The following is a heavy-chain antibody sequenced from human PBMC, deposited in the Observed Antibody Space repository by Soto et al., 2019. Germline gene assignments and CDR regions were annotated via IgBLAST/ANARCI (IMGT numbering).Heavy chain of an antibody. CDR1: GGTFSSYA. V-gene: IGHV1-69*01. CDR3: ARDGRSYYDFWSGYANWFDP. J-gene: IGHJ5*02. D-gene: IGHD3-3*01. CDR2: IIPIFGTA. Sequence: QVQLVQSGAEVKKPGSSVKVSCKASGGTFSSYAISWVRQAPGQGLEWMGGIIPIFGTANYAQKFQGRVTITADESTSTAYMELSSLRSGDTAVYYCARDGRSYYDFWSGYANWFDPWGQGTLVTVSS.